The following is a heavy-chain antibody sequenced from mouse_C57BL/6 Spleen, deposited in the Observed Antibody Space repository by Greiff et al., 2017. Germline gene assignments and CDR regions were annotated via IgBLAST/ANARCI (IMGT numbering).Heavy chain of an antibody. J-gene: IGHJ3*01. D-gene: IGHD2-3*01. CDR1: GYTFTSYW. CDR2: IDPSDSYT. V-gene: IGHV1-59*01. CDR3: ASYDPLFAY. Sequence: QVQLQQPGAELVRPGTSVKLSCTASGYTFTSYWMHWVKQRPGQGLEWIGVIDPSDSYTNYNQQFKGKATLTVDTSSSTAYMQLSSLTSEDSAVYYCASYDPLFAYWGQGTLVTVSA.